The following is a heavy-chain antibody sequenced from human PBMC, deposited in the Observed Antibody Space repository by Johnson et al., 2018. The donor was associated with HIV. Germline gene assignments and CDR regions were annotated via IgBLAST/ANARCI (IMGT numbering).Heavy chain of an antibody. CDR1: GFTFSNYW. D-gene: IGHD2-15*01. J-gene: IGHJ3*02. V-gene: IGHV3-11*04. CDR2: ISSSGSTI. CDR3: ARVAALYDAFDI. Sequence: QVQLVESGGGLVQPGGSLRLSCAASGFTFSNYWMSWVRQAPGKGLEWVSYISSSGSTIYYADSVKGRFTISRDNAKNSLYLQMNSLRAEDTAVYYCARVAALYDAFDIWGQGTMVTVSS.